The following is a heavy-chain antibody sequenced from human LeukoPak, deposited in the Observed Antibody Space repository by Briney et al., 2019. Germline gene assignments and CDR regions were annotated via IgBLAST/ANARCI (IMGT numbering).Heavy chain of an antibody. Sequence: SETLSLTCAVYGGSFSGYYWSWIRQPPGKGLEWIGYIYHSGNTNYSPTLESRVTMSVDESRNQLSLKVKFVRAADTAVYYCARTRRAAVAGRFDCWGQGTLVTVSS. V-gene: IGHV4-4*09. D-gene: IGHD6-19*01. CDR2: IYHSGNT. J-gene: IGHJ4*02. CDR3: ARTRRAAVAGRFDC. CDR1: GGSFSGYY.